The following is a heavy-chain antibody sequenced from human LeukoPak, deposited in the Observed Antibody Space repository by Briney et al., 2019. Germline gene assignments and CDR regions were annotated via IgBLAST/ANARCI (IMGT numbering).Heavy chain of an antibody. J-gene: IGHJ4*02. V-gene: IGHV3-7*01. CDR1: GFTFSNYW. D-gene: IGHD1-26*01. Sequence: PGGSLRLSCAASGFTFSNYWMSWVRQAPGKGLEWVANIKQDGSDIYYVDSVKGRFTISRDNAKNSLYLQMNSLRAEDTAVYYCTGSGTYVFGCWGQGTLVTVSS. CDR2: IKQDGSDI. CDR3: TGSGTYVFGC.